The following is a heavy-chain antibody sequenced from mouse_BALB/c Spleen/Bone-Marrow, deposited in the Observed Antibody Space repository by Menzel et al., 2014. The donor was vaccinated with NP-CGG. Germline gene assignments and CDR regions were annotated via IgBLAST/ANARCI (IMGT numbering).Heavy chain of an antibody. Sequence: VQLQQRPGAELVKPGASVKLSCTPSGFNIKDTHMHWVKQRPEQGLEWIGRIDPANGNTKYDPNFQGKATITADTSSNTAFLQLRSLTIEDAAVYYCARSYGKAAWFASWGQGTLVTGS. J-gene: IGHJ3*01. CDR3: ARSYGKAAWFAS. D-gene: IGHD1-1*01. V-gene: IGHV14-3*02. CDR1: GFNIKDTH. CDR2: IDPANGNT.